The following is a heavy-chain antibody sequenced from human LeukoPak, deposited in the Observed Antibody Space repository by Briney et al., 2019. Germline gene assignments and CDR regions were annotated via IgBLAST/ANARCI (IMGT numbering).Heavy chain of an antibody. J-gene: IGHJ4*02. D-gene: IGHD3-22*01. CDR1: GGSISSSNW. Sequence: SGTLSLTCAVSGGSISSSNWGSWVRQPPGKGLEGIGEIYHSGSTNYNPSLKRRVTISVDKNKKKFSLKLSSVTAADTAVYFCARVREDYYDSSGYFHCHFDYWGQGTLVTVSS. CDR2: IYHSGST. V-gene: IGHV4-4*02. CDR3: ARVREDYYDSSGYFHCHFDY.